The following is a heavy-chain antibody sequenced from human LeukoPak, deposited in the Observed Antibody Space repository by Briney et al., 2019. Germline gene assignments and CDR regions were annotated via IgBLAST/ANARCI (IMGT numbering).Heavy chain of an antibody. CDR3: ARDKYSSGWADY. CDR2: ISYDGSNK. V-gene: IGHV3-30*04. J-gene: IGHJ4*02. Sequence: GRSLRLSCAASGFTFSSYAMHWVRQAPGKGLEWVAVISYDGSNKYYADSVKGRFTISRDNSKNTLYLQTNSLRAEDTAVYYCARDKYSSGWADYWGQGTLVTVSS. CDR1: GFTFSSYA. D-gene: IGHD6-19*01.